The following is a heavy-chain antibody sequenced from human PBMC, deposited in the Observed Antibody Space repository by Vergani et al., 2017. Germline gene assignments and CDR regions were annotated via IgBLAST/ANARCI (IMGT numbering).Heavy chain of an antibody. CDR1: GYTFTSYA. CDR3: ARVGVRLLWCGRGGPDV. J-gene: IGHJ6*02. Sequence: QVQLVQSGAEVKKPGASVKVSCKASGYTFTSYAMHWVRQAPGQRLEWMGWINTGNGNTKYSQKFQGRDTITREKSASTACRELSSLRSEYTAVYYGARVGVRLLWCGRGGPDVWGQGTTVTVSS. D-gene: IGHD3-10*01. V-gene: IGHV1-3*04. CDR2: INTGNGNT.